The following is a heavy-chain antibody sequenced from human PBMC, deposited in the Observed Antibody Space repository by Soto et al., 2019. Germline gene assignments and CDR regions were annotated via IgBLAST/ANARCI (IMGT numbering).Heavy chain of an antibody. D-gene: IGHD5-18*01. J-gene: IGHJ6*02. CDR2: ISSSGSTI. V-gene: IGHV3-11*01. CDR1: GFTFSAYY. CDR3: AGAVVDRAMVIGGYYYGMDV. Sequence: GSPRISCPTSGFTFSAYYMSWFRWAPWKLLERVSYISSSGSTIYYADSVKGRFTISRDNAKNSLDLQMNSLRAEDTAVYYCAGAVVDRAMVIGGYYYGMDVWGQGTKVTVSS.